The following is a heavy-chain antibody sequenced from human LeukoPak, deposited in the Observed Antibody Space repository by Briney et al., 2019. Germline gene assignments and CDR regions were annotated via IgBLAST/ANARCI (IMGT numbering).Heavy chain of an antibody. V-gene: IGHV3-53*01. CDR2: IHSGGTT. J-gene: IGHJ4*02. CDR3: ATRVRGVSIFDY. D-gene: IGHD3-10*01. CDR1: GFTVSDNF. Sequence: GGSLRLSCAASGFTVSDNFISWVRQAPGKGLEWVSTIHSGGTTYYADSMKGRFTISRDISENTVYLQMNSLRAEDTAMYYCATRVRGVSIFDYWGQGILVTVSS.